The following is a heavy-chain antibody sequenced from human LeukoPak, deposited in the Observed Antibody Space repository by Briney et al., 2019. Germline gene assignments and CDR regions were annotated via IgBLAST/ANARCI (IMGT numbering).Heavy chain of an antibody. CDR2: ISSSGSTI. Sequence: GGSLRPSCAASGFTSSDYYMSWIRQAPGKGLEWVSYISSSGSTIYYADSVKGRFTISRDNAKNSLYLQMNSLRAEDTAVYYCARDSYYDFWSGYYLDWGQGTLVTVSS. V-gene: IGHV3-11*01. CDR1: GFTSSDYY. J-gene: IGHJ4*02. CDR3: ARDSYYDFWSGYYLD. D-gene: IGHD3-3*01.